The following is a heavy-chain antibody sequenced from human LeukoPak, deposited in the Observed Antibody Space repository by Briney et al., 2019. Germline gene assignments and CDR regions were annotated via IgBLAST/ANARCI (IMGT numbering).Heavy chain of an antibody. CDR3: ARGTGYSSSWNWFDP. CDR2: IYTSGST. V-gene: IGHV4-4*07. CDR1: GASISSYY. D-gene: IGHD6-13*01. J-gene: IGHJ5*02. Sequence: SETLSLTCTVSGASISSYYWTWIRQPAGKGLEWIGRIYTSGSTNYTPSLKSRVTMSVDTSKNPFSLKLSSVTAADTAVYYCARGTGYSSSWNWFDPWAREPWSPSPQ.